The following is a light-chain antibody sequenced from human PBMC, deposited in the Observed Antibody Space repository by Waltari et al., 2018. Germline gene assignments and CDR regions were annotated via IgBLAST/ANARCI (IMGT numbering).Light chain of an antibody. CDR1: QGISNS. V-gene: IGKV1-NL1*01. CDR2: GAS. CDR3: QQYYTSRT. J-gene: IGKJ1*01. Sequence: DIQMTQSPSSLSASVGDKVTVTCRASQGISNSLAWYQQTAGKAPKLLLYGASRLESGVPSRFSGSGSGTDYTLTISSLQPEDFATYYCQQYYTSRTFGQGTKVEIK.